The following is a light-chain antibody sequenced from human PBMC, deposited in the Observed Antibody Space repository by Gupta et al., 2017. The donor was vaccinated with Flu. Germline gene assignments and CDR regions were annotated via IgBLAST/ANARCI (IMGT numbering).Light chain of an antibody. V-gene: IGLV2-14*01. Sequence: SALTQPASVSGSPGQSLTISCTGTSSDIGHYNYVSWYQHHPGKAPKLIIYEVSSRPSGLSSRFSGSKSGNTASLTISGLQTEDEADYYCSAYTTVSTVVFGTGTKVNVL. CDR2: EVS. CDR3: SAYTTVSTVV. CDR1: SSDIGHYNY. J-gene: IGLJ1*01.